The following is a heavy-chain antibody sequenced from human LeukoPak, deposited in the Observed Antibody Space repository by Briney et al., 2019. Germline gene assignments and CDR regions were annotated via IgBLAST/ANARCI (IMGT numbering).Heavy chain of an antibody. CDR3: ARGLSHYYDSSGPDY. Sequence: MNPNSGNTGYAQKFQGRVTMTRNTSISTAYMELSSLRSEDTAVYYCARGLSHYYDSSGPDYWGQGTPVTVSS. J-gene: IGHJ4*02. V-gene: IGHV1-8*01. D-gene: IGHD3-22*01. CDR2: MNPNSGNT.